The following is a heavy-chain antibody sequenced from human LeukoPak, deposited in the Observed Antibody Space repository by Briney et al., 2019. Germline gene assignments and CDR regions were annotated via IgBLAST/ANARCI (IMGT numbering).Heavy chain of an antibody. V-gene: IGHV4-4*07. CDR1: GGSISNYY. Sequence: SETLSLTCTVSGGSISNYYWSWIRQPAGKGLEWIGRIYTSGSTNYNPSLRSRVTMSVDTSKNQFSLKLSSVTAADTAMYYCARASNSSSGRGLDYWGQGTLVTVFS. D-gene: IGHD6-13*01. CDR2: IYTSGST. J-gene: IGHJ4*02. CDR3: ARASNSSSGRGLDY.